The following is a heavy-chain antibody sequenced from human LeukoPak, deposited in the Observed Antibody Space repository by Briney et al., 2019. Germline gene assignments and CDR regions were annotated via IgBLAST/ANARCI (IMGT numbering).Heavy chain of an antibody. CDR3: AIYSKVKEYYYYGMDV. V-gene: IGHV1-69*04. CDR1: GGTFSSYA. J-gene: IGHJ6*02. CDR2: IIPIFGIA. D-gene: IGHD4-11*01. Sequence: SVKVSCKASGGTFSSYAISWVRQAPGQGLEWMGRIIPIFGIANYAQKFQGRVTITADKSTGTAYMELSSLRSEDTAVYYCAIYSKVKEYYYYGMDVWGQGTTVTVSS.